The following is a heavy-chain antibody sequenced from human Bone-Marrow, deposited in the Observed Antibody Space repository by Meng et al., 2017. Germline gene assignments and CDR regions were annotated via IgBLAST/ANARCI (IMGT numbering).Heavy chain of an antibody. V-gene: IGHV3-30*19. CDR3: ARDPGFGELLKERWFAY. Sequence: GESLKISCAASGFTFSSYGMHWVRQAPGKGLEWVAGVSYDGNDKYYAESVKGRFTISRDNSKKTLYLQMNTLRVEDTAVYFCARDPGFGELLKERWFAYWGQGTRVTVSS. CDR2: VSYDGNDK. CDR1: GFTFSSYG. J-gene: IGHJ4*02. D-gene: IGHD3-10*01.